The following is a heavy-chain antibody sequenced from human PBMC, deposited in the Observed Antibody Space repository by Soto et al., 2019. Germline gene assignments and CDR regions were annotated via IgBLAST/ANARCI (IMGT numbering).Heavy chain of an antibody. J-gene: IGHJ6*03. D-gene: IGHD1-26*01. V-gene: IGHV4-59*08. CDR1: GGSISIYY. CDR3: ARRSGEKWGWDYYYYLDV. Sequence: SETLSLTCTVSGGSISIYYWSWIRQPPGKGLEWIGYIYYSGSTNYNPSLKSRVTISVDTSKNQFSLKLSSVTAADTAVYYCARRSGEKWGWDYYYYLDVWGKGTTVTVSS. CDR2: IYYSGST.